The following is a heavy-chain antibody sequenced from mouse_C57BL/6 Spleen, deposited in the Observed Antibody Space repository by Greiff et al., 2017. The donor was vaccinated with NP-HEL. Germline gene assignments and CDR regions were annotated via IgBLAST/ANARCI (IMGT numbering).Heavy chain of an antibody. CDR2: INPYNGGT. CDR3: AGDGYGRAMDY. Sequence: EVKLMESGPVLVKPGASVKMSCKASGYTFTDYYMNWVKQSHGKSLEWIGVINPYNGGTSYNQKFKGKATLTVDKSSSTAYMELNSLTSEDSAVYYCAGDGYGRAMDYWGQGTSVTVSS. J-gene: IGHJ4*01. CDR1: GYTFTDYY. V-gene: IGHV1-19*01. D-gene: IGHD2-2*01.